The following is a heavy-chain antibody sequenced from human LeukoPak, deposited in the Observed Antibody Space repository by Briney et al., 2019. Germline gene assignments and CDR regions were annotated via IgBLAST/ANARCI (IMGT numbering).Heavy chain of an antibody. J-gene: IGHJ4*02. CDR2: IYYSGST. D-gene: IGHD3-3*01. V-gene: IGHV4-59*01. CDR1: GASTSDYH. CDR3: AGREGYDFWSGYYLDY. Sequence: KPSETLSLTCAVSGASTSDYHWSWMRQPPGKGLEWIGYIYYSGSTNYNPSLKSRVTISVDTSKNQFSLKLSSVTAADTAVYYCAGREGYDFWSGYYLDYWGQGTLVTVSS.